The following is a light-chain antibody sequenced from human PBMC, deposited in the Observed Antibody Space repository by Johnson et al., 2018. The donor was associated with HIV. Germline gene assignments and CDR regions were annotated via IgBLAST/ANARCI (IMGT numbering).Light chain of an antibody. CDR1: SSNIGNNF. CDR2: ENN. CDR3: GTWDSSLSAYV. V-gene: IGLV1-51*02. J-gene: IGLJ1*01. Sequence: HSVLTQPPSVSAAPGQKVAISFSGSSSNIGNNFVSWYQQFPGTAPKLLIYENNKRPSGIPDRFSGSKSGTSATLGITGLQTGDEADYYCGTWDSSLSAYVFGTGTKVTVL.